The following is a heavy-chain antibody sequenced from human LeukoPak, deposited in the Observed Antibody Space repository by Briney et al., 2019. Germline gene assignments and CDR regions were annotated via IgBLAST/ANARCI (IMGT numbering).Heavy chain of an antibody. CDR1: GGSISSYY. D-gene: IGHD5-18*01. Sequence: PSETLSLTCTVSGGSISSYYWSWIRQPPGKGLEWIGYIYYSGSTNYNPSLKSRVTISVDTSKNQFSLKLSSVTAADTAVYYCAREGYSYGCMDYWGQGTLVTVSS. CDR3: AREGYSYGCMDY. J-gene: IGHJ4*02. V-gene: IGHV4-59*12. CDR2: IYYSGST.